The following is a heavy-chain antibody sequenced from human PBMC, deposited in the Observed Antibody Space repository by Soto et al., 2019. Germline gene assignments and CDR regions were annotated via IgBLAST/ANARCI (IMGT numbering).Heavy chain of an antibody. CDR3: ARVYYDSSGYYYDY. J-gene: IGHJ4*02. D-gene: IGHD3-22*01. V-gene: IGHV4-30-2*01. Sequence: SETLSLTCAASGGSISSGGYSWSWIRQPPGKGLEWIGYIYHSGSTYYNPSLKSRVTISVDRSKNQFSLKLSSVTAADTAVYYCARVYYDSSGYYYDYWGQGTLVTVSS. CDR2: IYHSGST. CDR1: GGSISSGGYS.